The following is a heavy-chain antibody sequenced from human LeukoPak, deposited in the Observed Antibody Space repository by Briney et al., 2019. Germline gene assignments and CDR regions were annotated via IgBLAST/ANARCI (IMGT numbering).Heavy chain of an antibody. CDR1: GFTFSSYS. Sequence: GGSLRLSCAASGFTFSSYSMNWVRQAPGKGLEWVSSISSSSSYIYYADSVKGRFTISRDNAKNSLYLQMNSLRAEDTAVYYCARDKIEYYDILTGYFDVDYFDYWGQGTLVTVSS. J-gene: IGHJ4*02. D-gene: IGHD3-9*01. CDR2: ISSSSSYI. V-gene: IGHV3-21*01. CDR3: ARDKIEYYDILTGYFDVDYFDY.